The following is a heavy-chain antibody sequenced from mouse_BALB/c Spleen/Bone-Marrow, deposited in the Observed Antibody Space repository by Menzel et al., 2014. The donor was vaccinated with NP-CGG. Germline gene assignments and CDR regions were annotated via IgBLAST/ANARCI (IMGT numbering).Heavy chain of an antibody. CDR3: TRSYYRHDEEAWFAY. CDR2: ISSGGSYT. J-gene: IGHJ3*01. CDR1: GFTLSGYT. V-gene: IGHV5-6-4*01. D-gene: IGHD2-14*01. Sequence: EVQLVESGGGLVKPGGSLKHSCAASGFTLSGYTMSWVRQTPEKRLEWVATISSGGSYTYYPDSVKGRFTISRDNAKNTLYLQMSSLKSEDTAMHYCTRSYYRHDEEAWFAYWGQGTLVTVSA.